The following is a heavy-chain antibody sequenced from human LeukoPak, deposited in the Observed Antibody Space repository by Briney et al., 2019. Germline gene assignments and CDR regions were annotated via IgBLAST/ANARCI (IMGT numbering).Heavy chain of an antibody. Sequence: GGSLRLSCAASGFTFSSYTMNWVRQAPGKGLEWVSSISGSSRHKYYADSVKGRFTISRDDAKNSLYLQMNSLRAEDTAVHYCARTANFAAGYYIDYWGQGTLVTVSS. D-gene: IGHD6-13*01. V-gene: IGHV3-21*01. CDR3: ARTANFAAGYYIDY. CDR1: GFTFSSYT. CDR2: ISGSSRHK. J-gene: IGHJ4*02.